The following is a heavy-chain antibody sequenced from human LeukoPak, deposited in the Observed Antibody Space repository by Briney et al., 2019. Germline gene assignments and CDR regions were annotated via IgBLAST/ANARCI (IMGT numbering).Heavy chain of an antibody. V-gene: IGHV3-23*01. CDR2: ISGSGDTT. J-gene: IGHJ4*02. CDR1: GFTFSSYA. CDR3: AKDLDVATITLDY. D-gene: IGHD3-10*01. Sequence: GGSLRLSCAASGFTFSSYAMSWVRQAPGKGLEWVSAISGSGDTTYYADSVKGRFTISRDNSKNTLYLQMNSLRAEDTAVYYCAKDLDVATITLDYWGQGTLVTVSS.